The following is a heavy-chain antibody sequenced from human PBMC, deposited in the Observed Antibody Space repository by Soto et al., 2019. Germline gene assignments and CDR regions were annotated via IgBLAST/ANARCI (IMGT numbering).Heavy chain of an antibody. CDR1: GFTISAYD. J-gene: IGHJ4*02. Sequence: QVQLEESGGGVVQPRRSLRLSCAASGFTISAYDMHWVRRAPGKGLEWVAVLWSDGTNKDYADPVKGRFTISRDSSKNTLYLQMNSLRAEDTAVYYCARDPGPLSGYSPDYWGQGTLVTVSS. CDR2: LWSDGTNK. D-gene: IGHD3-22*01. V-gene: IGHV3-33*01. CDR3: ARDPGPLSGYSPDY.